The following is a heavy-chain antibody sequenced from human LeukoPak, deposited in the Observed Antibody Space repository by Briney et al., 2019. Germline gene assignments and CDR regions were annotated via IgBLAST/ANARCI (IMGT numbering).Heavy chain of an antibody. CDR3: AKSDVLLWFGELPMHFDC. Sequence: GGSLRLSCAASVFTFSGYATSRVREDTGEGPEWVTALCGSGGITYYADSVKGRFTISRDNSKNTLYLQMNSLRAEDTAVYYCAKSDVLLWFGELPMHFDCWGQGTMATV. D-gene: IGHD3-10*01. V-gene: IGHV3-23*01. CDR2: LCGSGGIT. J-gene: IGHJ4*02. CDR1: VFTFSGYA.